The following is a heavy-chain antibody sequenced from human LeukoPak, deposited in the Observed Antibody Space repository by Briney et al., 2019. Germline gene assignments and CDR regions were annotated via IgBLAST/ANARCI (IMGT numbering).Heavy chain of an antibody. J-gene: IGHJ4*02. CDR1: GGSISSHY. Sequence: SETLSLTCSVSGGSISSHYWSWIRQPPGKELEWIGYVYYTGTTNYKPSLKSRVTISVDTSKNQFSLNLTSVTAADTAVYYCARAYSSSSGRPFDYWGQGTLVTVSS. V-gene: IGHV4-59*11. CDR3: ARAYSSSSGRPFDY. D-gene: IGHD6-6*01. CDR2: VYYTGTT.